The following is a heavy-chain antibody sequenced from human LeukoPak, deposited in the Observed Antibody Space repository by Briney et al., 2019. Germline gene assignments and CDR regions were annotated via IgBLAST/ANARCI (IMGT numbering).Heavy chain of an antibody. Sequence: PSQTLSLTCTVSGGSISSGDYYRSWIRQPPGKGLEWIGYIYYSGSTYYNPSLKSRVTISVDTSKKQFSLKLSSVTAADTAVYYCASIPKSGYFQHWGQGTLVTVSS. J-gene: IGHJ1*01. CDR1: GGSISSGDYY. V-gene: IGHV4-30-4*08. D-gene: IGHD2-2*02. CDR3: ASIPKSGYFQH. CDR2: IYYSGST.